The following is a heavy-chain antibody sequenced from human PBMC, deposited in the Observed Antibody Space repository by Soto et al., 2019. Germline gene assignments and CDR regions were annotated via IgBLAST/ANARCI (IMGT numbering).Heavy chain of an antibody. CDR2: MSHSGGT. Sequence: QVQLQQWGAGLLKPSETLSLTCAVSGGFVSSGSYYWSWIRQPPGKGLEWIGEMSHSGGTHFNPSLKRRVTISVDSYKNQFSLKMSSVTAADTALYYCARVERGTATTVVDAFDIWGPGTMVTVSS. CDR1: GGFVSSGSYY. D-gene: IGHD1-1*01. CDR3: ARVERGTATTVVDAFDI. V-gene: IGHV4-34*01. J-gene: IGHJ3*02.